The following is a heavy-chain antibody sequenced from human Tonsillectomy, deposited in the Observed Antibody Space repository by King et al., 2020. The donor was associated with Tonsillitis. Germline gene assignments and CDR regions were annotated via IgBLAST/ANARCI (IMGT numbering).Heavy chain of an antibody. CDR1: GYSISSGYY. CDR3: AREGGVAVAASDY. Sequence: VQLQESGPGLVKPSETLSLTCSVSGYSISSGYYWGWIRQAPGKGLEWIGNIYQSGTTYYNPSLKSRVTISVDTSKNEFSLKLTSVTAADTAIYYWAREGGVAVAASDYWGQGTLVTVSS. V-gene: IGHV4-38-2*02. CDR2: IYQSGTT. D-gene: IGHD6-19*01. J-gene: IGHJ4*02.